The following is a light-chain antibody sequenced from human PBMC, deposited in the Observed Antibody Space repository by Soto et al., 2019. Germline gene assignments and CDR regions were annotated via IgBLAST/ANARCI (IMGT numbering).Light chain of an antibody. Sequence: QSVLAQPPSVSGAPGQRVTIYCTGGSSNLGAGYDVHWYQQLPGTAPKVLIYGNSNRPSGVPDRFPGSKSGTSAALAITGLQAEDEADYYCQSYDSSLSGSYVFGTGTKVTVL. J-gene: IGLJ1*01. V-gene: IGLV1-40*01. CDR1: SSNLGAGYD. CDR3: QSYDSSLSGSYV. CDR2: GNS.